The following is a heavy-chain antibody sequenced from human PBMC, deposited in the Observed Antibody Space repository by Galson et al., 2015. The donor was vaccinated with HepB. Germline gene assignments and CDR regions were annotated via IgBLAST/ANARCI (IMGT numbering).Heavy chain of an antibody. V-gene: IGHV3-33*01. CDR1: GFTFSTYG. Sequence: SLRLSCAASGFTFSTYGMHWVRQAPGKGLEWVAVIWRDGSNKYYVDSVKGRFTISRDNSKNTLYLQMNSLRAEDTAVYYCARETMVLNRYFDLWGRGTLVTVSS. CDR3: ARETMVLNRYFDL. D-gene: IGHD4/OR15-4a*01. CDR2: IWRDGSNK. J-gene: IGHJ2*01.